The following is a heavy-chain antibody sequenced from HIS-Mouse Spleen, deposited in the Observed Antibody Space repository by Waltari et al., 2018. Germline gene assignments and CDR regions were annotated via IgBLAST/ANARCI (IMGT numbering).Heavy chain of an antibody. V-gene: IGHV4-39*07. J-gene: IGHJ2*01. CDR3: AREIPYSSSWYDWYFDL. CDR1: GGSISSSSYY. CDR2: IYYSWST. Sequence: QLQLQESGPGLVKPSETLSLTCTVSGGSISSSSYYWGWIRQPPGKGLEWIGSIYYSWSTSDNPALKSRVTRSVDTSKNQFSLKLSSVTAADTAVYYCAREIPYSSSWYDWYFDLWGRGTLVTVSS. D-gene: IGHD6-13*01.